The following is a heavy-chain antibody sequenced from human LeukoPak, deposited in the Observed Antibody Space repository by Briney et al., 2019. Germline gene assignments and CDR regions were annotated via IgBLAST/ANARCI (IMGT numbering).Heavy chain of an antibody. Sequence: PSETLSLTCTVSGGSISSYYWSWIRQPPGKGLEWIGYIYTSGSTNYNPSLKSRVTISVDTSKNQFSLKLSSVTAADTAVYYCARGLGYCSGGSCYSSYYYYYMDVWGKGTTVTVSS. CDR3: ARGLGYCSGGSCYSSYYYYYMDV. V-gene: IGHV4-4*09. J-gene: IGHJ6*03. CDR2: IYTSGST. CDR1: GGSISSYY. D-gene: IGHD2-15*01.